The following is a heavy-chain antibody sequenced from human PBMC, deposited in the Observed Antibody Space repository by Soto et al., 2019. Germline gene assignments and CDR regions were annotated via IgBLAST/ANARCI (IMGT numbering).Heavy chain of an antibody. CDR2: INTYNGNT. J-gene: IGHJ6*02. Sequence: QVQLVQSGAEVKNPGASVKVSCKASGYTFTRYGIGWARQAPGQGLEWMGWINTYNGNTNYAQNVQGRVTLTTDTSTSTAYMELRSLRSNDTAIYYWAMVEVYGTPSPQDVWGQGTTVIVSS. CDR3: AMVEVYGTPSPQDV. D-gene: IGHD2-15*01. V-gene: IGHV1-18*01. CDR1: GYTFTRYG.